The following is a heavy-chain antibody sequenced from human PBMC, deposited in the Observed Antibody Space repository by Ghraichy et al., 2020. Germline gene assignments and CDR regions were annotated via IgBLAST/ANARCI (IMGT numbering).Heavy chain of an antibody. CDR3: ARGTVTCPDY. J-gene: IGHJ4*02. D-gene: IGHD4-17*01. V-gene: IGHV4-34*01. CDR2: INHSGST. CDR1: GGSFSGYY. Sequence: QTLSLTCAVYGGSFSGYYWSWIRQPPGKGLEWIGEINHSGSTNYNPSLKSRVTISVDTSKNQFSLKLSSVTAADTAVYYCARGTVTCPDYWGQGTLVTVSS.